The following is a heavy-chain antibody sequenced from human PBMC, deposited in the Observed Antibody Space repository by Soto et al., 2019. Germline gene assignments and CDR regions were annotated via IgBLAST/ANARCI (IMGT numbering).Heavy chain of an antibody. CDR3: AKDSYCSSTSCLSGMDV. D-gene: IGHD2-2*01. J-gene: IGHJ6*02. Sequence: GGSLRLSCVASGLTVSGKKYMAWDRQAPGKGPEWVSAFSGSGGSTYYADSVKGRFTISRDNSKNTLYLQMNSLRAEDTAVYYCAKDSYCSSTSCLSGMDVWGQGTTVTVSS. CDR1: GLTVSGKKY. CDR2: FSGSGGST. V-gene: IGHV3-23*01.